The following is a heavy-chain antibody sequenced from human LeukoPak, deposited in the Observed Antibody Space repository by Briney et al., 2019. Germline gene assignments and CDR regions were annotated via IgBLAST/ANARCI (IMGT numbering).Heavy chain of an antibody. CDR1: GGTFSSYA. V-gene: IGHV1-69*13. Sequence: SVNVSCKASGGTFSSYAISWVRQAPGQGLEWMGGIIPIFGTANYAQKFQGRVTITADESTSTAYMELSSLRSEDTAVYYCAREGSYYYDSSGYPFSGFDLWGRGTLVTVSS. CDR2: IIPIFGTA. J-gene: IGHJ2*01. D-gene: IGHD3-22*01. CDR3: AREGSYYYDSSGYPFSGFDL.